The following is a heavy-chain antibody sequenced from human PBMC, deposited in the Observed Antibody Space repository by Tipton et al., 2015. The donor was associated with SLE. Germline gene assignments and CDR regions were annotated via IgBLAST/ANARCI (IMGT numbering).Heavy chain of an antibody. J-gene: IGHJ3*02. CDR2: IYTSGST. CDR1: GGSISSGSYY. CDR3: ARGIDAFDI. Sequence: TLSLTCTVSGGSISSGSYYWSWIRPPAGKGLEWIGRIYTSGSTNYNPPLKSRVTMSVDTSKNQFSLKLSSVTAADTAVYYCARGIDAFDIWGQGTMVTVSS. V-gene: IGHV4-61*02.